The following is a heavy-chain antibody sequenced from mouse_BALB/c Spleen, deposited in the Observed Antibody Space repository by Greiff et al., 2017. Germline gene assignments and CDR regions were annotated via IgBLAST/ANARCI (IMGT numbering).Heavy chain of an antibody. CDR1: GYAFTNYL. Sequence: QVQLQQSGAELVRPGTSVKVSCKASGYAFTNYLIEWVKQRPGQGLAWIGVINPGSGGTNYNEKFKGKATLTADKSSSTAYMQLSSLTSDDSAVYFCARYGNYYAMDYWGQGTSVTVSA. CDR2: INPGSGGT. J-gene: IGHJ4*01. V-gene: IGHV1-54*01. CDR3: ARYGNYYAMDY. D-gene: IGHD2-1*01.